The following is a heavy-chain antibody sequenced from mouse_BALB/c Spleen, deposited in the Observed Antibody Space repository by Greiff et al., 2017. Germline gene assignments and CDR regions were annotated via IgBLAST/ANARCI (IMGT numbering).Heavy chain of an antibody. D-gene: IGHD4-1*01. CDR1: GFAFSSYD. J-gene: IGHJ2*01. CDR3: ARHKANWDQYYFDY. Sequence: EVKVEESGGGLVKPGGSLKLSCAASGFAFSSYDMSWVRQTPEKRLEWVAYISSGGGSTYYPDTVKGRFTISRDNAKNTLYLQMSSLKSEDTAMYYCARHKANWDQYYFDYWGQGTTLTVSS. V-gene: IGHV5-12-1*01. CDR2: ISSGGGST.